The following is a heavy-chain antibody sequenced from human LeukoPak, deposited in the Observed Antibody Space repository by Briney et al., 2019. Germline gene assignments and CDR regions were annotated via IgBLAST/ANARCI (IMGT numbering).Heavy chain of an antibody. V-gene: IGHV3-48*04. CDR1: GFTFSSYS. D-gene: IGHD6-13*01. Sequence: GGSLRLSCAASGFTFSSYSMNWVRQAPGKGLEWVSYISSSGSTIYYADSVKGRFTISRDNAKNSLYLQMNSLRAEDTAVYYCARGIAAAGHYFDYWGQGTLVTVSS. CDR3: ARGIAAAGHYFDY. J-gene: IGHJ4*02. CDR2: ISSSGSTI.